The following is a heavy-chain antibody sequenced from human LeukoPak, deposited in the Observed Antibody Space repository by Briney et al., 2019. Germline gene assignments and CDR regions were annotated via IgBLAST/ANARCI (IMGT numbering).Heavy chain of an antibody. D-gene: IGHD5-12*01. CDR2: MNPNSGNT. CDR3: ARTIVATTHYYYYYYMDV. CDR1: GYTFTSYD. V-gene: IGHV1-8*01. Sequence: ASVKVSCKASGYTFTSYDINWVRQATGQGLEWMGWMNPNSGNTGYAQKFQGRVTMTRNTSISKAYIELSSLRSEDTAVYYCARTIVATTHYYYYYYMDVWGKGTTVTISS. J-gene: IGHJ6*03.